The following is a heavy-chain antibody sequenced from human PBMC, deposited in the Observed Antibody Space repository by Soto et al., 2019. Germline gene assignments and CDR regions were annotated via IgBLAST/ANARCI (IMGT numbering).Heavy chain of an antibody. CDR3: ERELRGAQAHNAFDM. CDR2: INPNSGAT. CDR1: GYPFTDYY. Sequence: ASVKVYCKASGYPFTDYYIHGVRQAPGQGLEWMGWINPNSGATHYAQKFQGWVTMTRDTSISTAYMDLTRLTSDDTAVYYCERELRGAQAHNAFDMWGQGTMVTVSS. V-gene: IGHV1-2*04. J-gene: IGHJ3*02.